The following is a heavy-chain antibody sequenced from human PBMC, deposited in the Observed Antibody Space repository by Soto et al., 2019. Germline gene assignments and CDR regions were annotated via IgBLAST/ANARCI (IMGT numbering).Heavy chain of an antibody. J-gene: IGHJ6*02. D-gene: IGHD4-17*01. CDR3: ASSPLYGDYPKGDYYYGMDV. Sequence: SETLSLTCTVSGGSISSYYWSWIRQPPGKGLEWIGYIYYSGSTNYNPSLKSRVTISVDTSKNQFSLKLSSVTAADTAVYYCASSPLYGDYPKGDYYYGMDVWGQGTTVTVSS. V-gene: IGHV4-59*01. CDR2: IYYSGST. CDR1: GGSISSYY.